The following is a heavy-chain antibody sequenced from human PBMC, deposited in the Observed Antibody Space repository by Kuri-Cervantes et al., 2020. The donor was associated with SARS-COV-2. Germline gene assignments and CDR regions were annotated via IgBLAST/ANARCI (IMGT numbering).Heavy chain of an antibody. CDR3: ARVKDSSSSYFDY. Sequence: SVKVSCKASGVNLSSYAIAWVRQAPGQGLEWMGRIIPIYGTTNYAQKFQGRVTMTRDTSTSTVYMELSSLRSEDTAVYYCARVKDSSSSYFDYWGQGTLVTDSS. CDR1: GVNLSSYA. CDR2: IIPIYGTT. D-gene: IGHD6-6*01. V-gene: IGHV1-69*05. J-gene: IGHJ4*02.